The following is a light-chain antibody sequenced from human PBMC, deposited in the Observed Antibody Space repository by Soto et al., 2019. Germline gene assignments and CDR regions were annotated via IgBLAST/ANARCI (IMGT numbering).Light chain of an antibody. J-gene: IGKJ1*01. Sequence: EIVMTQSPASLSVSPGERATLSCRATQSVSSDLAWYQQKPGQAPRLLIHGASTRATGIPARFSASGSGTEFTLTISGLQPGDSATYYCQQYNSYSPTFGQGTKVDIK. CDR2: GAS. CDR3: QQYNSYSPT. V-gene: IGKV3-15*01. CDR1: QSVSSD.